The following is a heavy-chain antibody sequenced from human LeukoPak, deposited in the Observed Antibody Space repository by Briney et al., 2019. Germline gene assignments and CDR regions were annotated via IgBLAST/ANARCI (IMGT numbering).Heavy chain of an antibody. Sequence: GGSLRLSCAASGFTFSSYSMNWVRQAPGKGLEWVSSISSSSSYIYYADSVKGRFTISRDNAKNSLYLQMNSLRAEDTAVYYCARDPRYCSGGSCRIDPWGLGTLVTVSS. D-gene: IGHD2-15*01. CDR2: ISSSSSYI. V-gene: IGHV3-21*01. CDR1: GFTFSSYS. CDR3: ARDPRYCSGGSCRIDP. J-gene: IGHJ5*02.